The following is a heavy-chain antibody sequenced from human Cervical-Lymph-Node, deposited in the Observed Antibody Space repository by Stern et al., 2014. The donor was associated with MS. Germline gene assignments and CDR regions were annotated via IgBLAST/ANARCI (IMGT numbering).Heavy chain of an antibody. CDR3: ARKPANNSFDY. Sequence: LVESGAEVKKPGASVKVSCKTSGYTFISYNIHWVRQAPGQGLEWMGAISPKIGNTDYAQNFQGRVSVTRDTSTTTVNMELSSLTSEDTAIYYCARKPANNSFDYWGQGTLVAVSS. J-gene: IGHJ4*02. V-gene: IGHV1-46*01. CDR2: ISPKIGNT. CDR1: GYTFISYN.